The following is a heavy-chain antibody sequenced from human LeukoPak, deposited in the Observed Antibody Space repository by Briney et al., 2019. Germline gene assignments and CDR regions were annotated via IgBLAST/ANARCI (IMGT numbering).Heavy chain of an antibody. CDR2: ITTINDI. V-gene: IGHV3-23*05. CDR1: GFSFWNYV. CDR3: AKDGGIYTGYFDY. D-gene: IGHD4-23*01. J-gene: IGHJ4*02. Sequence: PGGSLRLSCAASGFSFWNYVMAWVRQAPGKGLEWVSSITTINDIYYSDSVKGRFTISRDNSKSTLYLQMDSLRAEDTAVYYCAKDGGIYTGYFDYWGPGTLVTVSS.